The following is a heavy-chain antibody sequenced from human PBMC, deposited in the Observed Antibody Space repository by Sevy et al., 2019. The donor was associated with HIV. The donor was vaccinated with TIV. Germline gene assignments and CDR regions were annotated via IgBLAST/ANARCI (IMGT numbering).Heavy chain of an antibody. D-gene: IGHD3-22*01. CDR3: AKDGDFSYYYDSSGYYFYY. CDR1: GFTFSSYA. V-gene: IGHV3-23*01. Sequence: GGSLRLSCAASGFTFSSYAMSWVRQAPGKGLEWVSAISGSGGSTYYADSVKGRFTISRDNSKNTLYLQMNSLRAEDTAVYYCAKDGDFSYYYDSSGYYFYYWGQGTLVTVSS. CDR2: ISGSGGST. J-gene: IGHJ4*02.